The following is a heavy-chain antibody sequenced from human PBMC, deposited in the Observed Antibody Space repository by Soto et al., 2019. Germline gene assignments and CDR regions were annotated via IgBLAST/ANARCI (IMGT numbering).Heavy chain of an antibody. CDR3: AGKVAIPDYHGMDV. V-gene: IGHV1-69*01. CDR2: IIPIFGLP. D-gene: IGHD2-15*01. Sequence: QVHLVQSGAEGKKPGSSVRVSCKASGGTLRSHAINWVRQAPGQGLEWMGGIIPIFGLPYYAQKFQGRVTITADESSITAYIELSSLRSEDTAVYYCAGKVAIPDYHGMDVWGQGTTVTVSS. J-gene: IGHJ6*02. CDR1: GGTLRSHA.